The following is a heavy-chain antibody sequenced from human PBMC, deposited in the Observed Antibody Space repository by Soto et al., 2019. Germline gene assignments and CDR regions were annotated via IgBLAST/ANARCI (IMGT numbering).Heavy chain of an antibody. V-gene: IGHV4-59*01. D-gene: IGHD6-6*01. CDR1: GGSISSYY. J-gene: IGHJ6*02. CDR2: IYYSGST. Sequence: SETLSLTCTVSGGSISSYYWSWIRQPPGKGLEWIGYIYYSGSTNYNPSLKSRVTISVDTSKNQFSLKLSSVTAADTAVYYCARDSSSSRYYYYGMGVWGQGTTVTVSS. CDR3: ARDSSSSRYYYYGMGV.